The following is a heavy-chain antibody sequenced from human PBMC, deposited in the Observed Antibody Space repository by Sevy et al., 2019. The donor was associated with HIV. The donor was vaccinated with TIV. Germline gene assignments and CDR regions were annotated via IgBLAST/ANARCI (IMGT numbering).Heavy chain of an antibody. CDR2: VNPYGGST. V-gene: IGHV1-46*01. Sequence: ASVKVSCKASGYTFTSYYIHWVRQAPGQGLEWMGIVNPYGGSTSYAQKFQGRVTMTRYTSTSTVYMELSSLRSEDTAVYYCAKEGTDYSKYNWFDPWGQGTLVTVSS. CDR3: AKEGTDYSKYNWFDP. J-gene: IGHJ5*02. CDR1: GYTFTSYY. D-gene: IGHD4-4*01.